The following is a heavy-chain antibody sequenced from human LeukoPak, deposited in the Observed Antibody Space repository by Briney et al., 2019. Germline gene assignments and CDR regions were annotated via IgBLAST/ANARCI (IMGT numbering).Heavy chain of an antibody. Sequence: PGGSLRLSCTTSGFSFNTYSMSWVRQAPGKGLEWVSAINDDTPYYTDSVKGRFTVSRDNSKNTLYLQMNSLIAEDTAVYYCAKSGYNRFDYWGQGTRVTVSS. J-gene: IGHJ4*02. CDR2: INDDTP. D-gene: IGHD5-24*01. V-gene: IGHV3-23*01. CDR3: AKSGYNRFDY. CDR1: GFSFNTYS.